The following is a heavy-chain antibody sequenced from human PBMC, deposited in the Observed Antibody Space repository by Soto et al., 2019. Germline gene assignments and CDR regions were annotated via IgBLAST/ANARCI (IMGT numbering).Heavy chain of an antibody. CDR2: IYYSGST. Sequence: SETLSLTCTVSGGSISSYYWSWIRQPPGKGLEWIGYIYYSGSTNYNPSLKSRVTISLDRSKNQFSLRLSSVTAADTAVYFCARGRSDIVVVPAAMVALDIWGQGTMVTVSS. CDR1: GGSISSYY. D-gene: IGHD2-2*01. CDR3: ARGRSDIVVVPAAMVALDI. J-gene: IGHJ3*02. V-gene: IGHV4-59*01.